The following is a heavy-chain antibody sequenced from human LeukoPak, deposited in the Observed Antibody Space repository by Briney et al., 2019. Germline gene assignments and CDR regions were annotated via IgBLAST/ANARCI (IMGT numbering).Heavy chain of an antibody. D-gene: IGHD6-13*01. CDR3: ARAVTSSSSWYKRVNWFDP. Sequence: SETLSLTCTVSGYSISSGYYWGWIRQPPGKGLEWIGEINHSGSTNYNPSLKSRVTISVDTSKNQFSLKLSSVTAADTAVYYCARAVTSSSSWYKRVNWFDPWGQGTLVTVSS. CDR1: GYSISSGYY. J-gene: IGHJ5*02. CDR2: INHSGST. V-gene: IGHV4-38-2*02.